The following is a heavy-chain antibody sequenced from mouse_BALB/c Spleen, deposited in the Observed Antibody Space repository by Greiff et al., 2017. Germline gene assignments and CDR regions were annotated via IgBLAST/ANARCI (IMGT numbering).Heavy chain of an antibody. CDR1: GYSITSDYA. Sequence: EVKLMESGPGLVKPSQSLSLTCTVTGYSITSDYAWNWIRQFPGNKLEWMGYISYSGSTSYNPSLKSRISITRDTSKNQFFLQLNSVTTEDTATYYCARSTYYGNYVDWYFDVWGAGTTVTVSS. D-gene: IGHD2-10*01. V-gene: IGHV3-2*02. CDR2: ISYSGST. CDR3: ARSTYYGNYVDWYFDV. J-gene: IGHJ1*01.